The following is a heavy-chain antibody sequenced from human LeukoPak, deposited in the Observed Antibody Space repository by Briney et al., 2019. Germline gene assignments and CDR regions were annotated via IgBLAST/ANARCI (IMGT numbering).Heavy chain of an antibody. V-gene: IGHV4-39*01. CDR3: ARHSIPYYFDY. CDR1: GGSMSPYH. Sequence: SETLSLTCTVSGGSMSPYHWGWIRQPPGKGLEWIGSIYYSGSTYYNPSLKSRVTISVDTSKNQFSLKLSSVTAADTAVYYCARHSIPYYFDYWGQGTLVTVSS. CDR2: IYYSGST. J-gene: IGHJ4*02.